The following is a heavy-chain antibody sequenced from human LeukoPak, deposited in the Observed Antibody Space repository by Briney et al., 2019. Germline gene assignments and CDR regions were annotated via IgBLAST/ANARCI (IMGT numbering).Heavy chain of an antibody. V-gene: IGHV1-3*01. D-gene: IGHD3-3*01. Sequence: ASVKVSCKASGYTFTSYVINWVRQATGQGLEWMGWINAGNGNTKYSQKFQGRVTITRDTSASTAYMELSSLRSEDTAVYYCARFPLYSPRSGYDYWGQGTLVTVSS. CDR2: INAGNGNT. CDR3: ARFPLYSPRSGYDY. J-gene: IGHJ4*02. CDR1: GYTFTSYV.